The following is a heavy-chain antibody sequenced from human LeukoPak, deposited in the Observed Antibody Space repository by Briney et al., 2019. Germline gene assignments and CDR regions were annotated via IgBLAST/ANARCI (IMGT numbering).Heavy chain of an antibody. CDR3: VKDPRDTYGTNWFVS. CDR2: ISGTGGAT. Sequence: PGGALSLSCVGSGFSFGNYSMSWVRQAPGKGVQGVSQISGTGGATWYAGFARDRFTISRDNSKKTLYLQMFGLRVEDTAMYYCVKDPRDTYGTNWFVSWGQGTLLIVSS. CDR1: GFSFGNYS. J-gene: IGHJ5*01. V-gene: IGHV3-23*01. D-gene: IGHD2-21*01.